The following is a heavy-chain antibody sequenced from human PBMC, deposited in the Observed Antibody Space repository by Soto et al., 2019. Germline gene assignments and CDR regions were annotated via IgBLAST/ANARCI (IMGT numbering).Heavy chain of an antibody. CDR3: ARGPHLALYLDS. J-gene: IGHJ4*02. D-gene: IGHD3-3*02. CDR1: GYTLNSYG. Sequence: GASVKVSCKDSGYTLNSYGISWVRQAPGQGLEWMGWISAYNGNTNYAQKLQGRVTMTTDTSTSTAYMELRSLRSDDTAVYYCARGPHLALYLDSWGQGTLVTVSS. V-gene: IGHV1-18*01. CDR2: ISAYNGNT.